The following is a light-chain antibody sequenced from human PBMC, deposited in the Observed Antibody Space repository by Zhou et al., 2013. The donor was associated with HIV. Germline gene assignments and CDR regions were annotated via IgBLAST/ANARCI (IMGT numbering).Light chain of an antibody. Sequence: DIQMTQSLSTLSASVGDRVTITCRASQNINNWVAWYQQKPGKAPKLLIYEASTLEGGVPSRFSGSGSGTEFTLTIKSLQPDDFAIYYCQHYTAYSATFGPGTKVEIK. V-gene: IGKV1-5*03. CDR2: EAS. J-gene: IGKJ1*01. CDR3: QHYTAYSAT. CDR1: QNINNW.